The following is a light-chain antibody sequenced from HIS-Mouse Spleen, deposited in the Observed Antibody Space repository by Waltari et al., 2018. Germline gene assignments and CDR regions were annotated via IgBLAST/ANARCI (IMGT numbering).Light chain of an antibody. Sequence: SYELTQPPSVPVSPGQTATLTCPGDALPKKYAYWYQQKSGQAPVLVIYEDSKRPSGIPERFSGSSSGTMATLTISGAQVEDEADYYCYSTDSSGNHRVFGGGTKLTVL. CDR2: EDS. J-gene: IGLJ2*01. CDR3: YSTDSSGNHRV. CDR1: ALPKKY. V-gene: IGLV3-10*01.